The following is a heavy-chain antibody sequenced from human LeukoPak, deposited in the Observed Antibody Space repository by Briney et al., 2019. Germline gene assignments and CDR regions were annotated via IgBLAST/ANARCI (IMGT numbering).Heavy chain of an antibody. CDR3: ARAHYDSWSGYPPIDP. Sequence: ASVKVSCKASGYTFTGYYMHWVRQAPGQGLEWMGWINPNSGGTNYAQKFQGRVTMTRDTSISTAYMELSRLRSDDTAVYYCARAHYDSWSGYPPIDPWGQGTLVTVSS. CDR1: GYTFTGYY. D-gene: IGHD3-3*01. V-gene: IGHV1-2*02. CDR2: INPNSGGT. J-gene: IGHJ5*02.